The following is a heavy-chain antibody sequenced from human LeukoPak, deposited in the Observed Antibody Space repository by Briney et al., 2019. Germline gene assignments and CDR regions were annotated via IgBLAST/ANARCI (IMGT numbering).Heavy chain of an antibody. D-gene: IGHD2-2*01. J-gene: IGHJ6*04. CDR2: IIHSGSI. Sequence: SGTLSLSCAVYGGSFSGYYWSWIRQPPGKGLEWMGEIIHSGSINYNPSLKSRVTISLDTSKNQFSLKLSSVTAADTAVYYCARCVVVPAANTPNYYYGMDVWGKGTTVTVSS. V-gene: IGHV4-34*12. CDR3: ARCVVVPAANTPNYYYGMDV. CDR1: GGSFSGYY.